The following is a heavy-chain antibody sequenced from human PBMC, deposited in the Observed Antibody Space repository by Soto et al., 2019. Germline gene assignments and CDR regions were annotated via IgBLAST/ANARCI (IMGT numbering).Heavy chain of an antibody. CDR1: VGSISSYY. D-gene: IGHD3-3*01. CDR2: IYYSGST. CDR3: ARENAIWYGMDV. Sequence: SETLSLTFTVSVGSISSYYWSWIRQPPGKGLEWIGYIYYSGSTNYNPSLKSRVTISVDTSKNQFSLKLSSVTAADTAVYYCARENAIWYGMDVWGQGTTVTVSS. V-gene: IGHV4-59*01. J-gene: IGHJ6*02.